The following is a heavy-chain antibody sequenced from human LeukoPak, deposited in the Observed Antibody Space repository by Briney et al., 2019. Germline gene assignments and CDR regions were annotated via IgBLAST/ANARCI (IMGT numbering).Heavy chain of an antibody. V-gene: IGHV3-74*01. CDR3: VSFYETY. Sequence: PGGSLRLSCAASGSYWMHCVRQAPGKGLVWVSHINSDGSWTSYADSVKGRFTISKDNAKNTVYLQMNNLRAEDTAVYYCVSFYETYWGRGTLVTVSS. CDR1: GSYW. CDR2: INSDGSWT. J-gene: IGHJ4*02. D-gene: IGHD2/OR15-2a*01.